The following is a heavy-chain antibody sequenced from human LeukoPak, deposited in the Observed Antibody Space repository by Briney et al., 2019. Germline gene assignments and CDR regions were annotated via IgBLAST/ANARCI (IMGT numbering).Heavy chain of an antibody. CDR1: GFTFSSYW. CDR2: ISSSSSYI. CDR3: ARDNRDAFDI. J-gene: IGHJ3*02. D-gene: IGHD1-14*01. Sequence: GGSLRLSCAASGFTFSSYWMSWVRQAPGKGLEWVSSISSSSSYIYYADSVKGRFTISRDNAKNSLYLQMNSLRAEDTAVYYCARDNRDAFDIWGQGTMVTVSS. V-gene: IGHV3-21*01.